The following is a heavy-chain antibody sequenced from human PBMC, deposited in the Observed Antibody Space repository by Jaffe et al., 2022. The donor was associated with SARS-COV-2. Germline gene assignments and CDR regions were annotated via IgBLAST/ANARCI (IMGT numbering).Heavy chain of an antibody. CDR2: IDRDGSSSDGSSI. D-gene: IGHD3-22*01. Sequence: EVQLAESGGGLVQPGGSLRLSCAASGFTFSNYWMHWVRQAPGKGLVWVSRIDRDGSSSDGSSISYADSVKGRFTISRDNAKNTLYLQMNSLRVEDTAVYYCVRAHTVDNIGLATDYWGQGTLVTVSS. V-gene: IGHV3-74*01. CDR3: VRAHTVDNIGLATDY. J-gene: IGHJ4*02. CDR1: GFTFSNYW.